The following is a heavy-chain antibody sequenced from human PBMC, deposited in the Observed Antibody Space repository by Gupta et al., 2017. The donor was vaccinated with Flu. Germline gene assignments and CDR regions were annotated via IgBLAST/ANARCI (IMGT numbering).Heavy chain of an antibody. CDR2: IKPDGSGK. D-gene: IGHD6-13*01. J-gene: IGHJ4*02. CDR1: GFPFSSSW. CDR3: ASKGGIASY. Sequence: EVQLVESGGGLVQPGGSLRLSCTASGFPFSSSWMYWVRQAPGRGLEWVANIKPDGSGKWYVDSVKGRFTISRDNAKTSLFLQMNSLRAEDTAVYYCASKGGIASYWGQGTLVTVSS. V-gene: IGHV3-7*01.